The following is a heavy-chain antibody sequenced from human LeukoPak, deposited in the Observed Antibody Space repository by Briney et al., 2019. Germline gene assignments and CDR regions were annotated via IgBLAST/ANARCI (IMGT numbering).Heavy chain of an antibody. J-gene: IGHJ5*02. V-gene: IGHV1-69*04. CDR2: IIPNLGIA. CDR3: ARHSAAGTLSLFDP. D-gene: IGHD6-13*01. Sequence: SVKVSCKASGGTFSSYAISWVRQAPGQGLEWMGRIIPNLGIANYAQKFQGRVTITADKSTSTAYMELSSLRSEDTAVYYCARHSAAGTLSLFDPWGQGTLVTVSS. CDR1: GGTFSSYA.